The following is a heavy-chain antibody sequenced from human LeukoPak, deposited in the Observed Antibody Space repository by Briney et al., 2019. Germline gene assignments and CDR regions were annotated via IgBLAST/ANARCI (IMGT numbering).Heavy chain of an antibody. V-gene: IGHV4-59*01. CDR2: IYYSGST. J-gene: IGHJ4*02. Sequence: SETLSLTCTVSGGSISSYYWSWIRQPPGKGLEWIGYIYYSGSTNYNPSLKSRVTISVDTSKNQFSLKLSSVTAADTAVYYCARGNPLYYYDSSGTYTHFDYWGQGTLVTVSS. D-gene: IGHD3-22*01. CDR1: GGSISSYY. CDR3: ARGNPLYYYDSSGTYTHFDY.